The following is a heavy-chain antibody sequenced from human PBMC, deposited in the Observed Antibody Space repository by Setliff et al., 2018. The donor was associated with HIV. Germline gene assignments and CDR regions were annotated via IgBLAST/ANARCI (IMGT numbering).Heavy chain of an antibody. V-gene: IGHV4-39*01. CDR2: IFYRGTT. CDR1: GGSISSSTYY. CDR3: ARLSPLRAFDI. J-gene: IGHJ3*02. Sequence: SETLSLTCTVSGGSISSSTYYWGWIRQPPGQGLEWIGSIFYRGTTYDNSSLKSRLTMSVDTSKNQFSLRLTFLTAADTAVYYCARLSPLRAFDIWGQGTMVTVSS.